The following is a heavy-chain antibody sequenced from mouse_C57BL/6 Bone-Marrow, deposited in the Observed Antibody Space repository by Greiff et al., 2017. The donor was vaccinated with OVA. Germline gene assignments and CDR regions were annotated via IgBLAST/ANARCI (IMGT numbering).Heavy chain of an antibody. CDR1: GYTFTSYW. Sequence: QVQLQQSGAELVKPGASVKLSCKASGYTFTSYWMQWVKQRPGQGLEWIGEIDPSDSYTNYNQKFKGKATLTVDTSSSTAYMQLSSLTSEDSAVYYCALSYFDYWGQGTTLTVSS. V-gene: IGHV1-50*01. CDR2: IDPSDSYT. J-gene: IGHJ2*01. CDR3: ALSYFDY.